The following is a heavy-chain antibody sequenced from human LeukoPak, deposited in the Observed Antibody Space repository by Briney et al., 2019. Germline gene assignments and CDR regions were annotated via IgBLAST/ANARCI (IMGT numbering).Heavy chain of an antibody. Sequence: PGGSLRLSCVASGFTFSRHGMNWVRQAPGKGLEWIGEINSSGTTSYIASLKSRVTISVDTSKNQFSLKLRSVTAADTAVYYCARRGYGDYEWLFWGQGTLVTVSS. D-gene: IGHD4-17*01. V-gene: IGHV4-34*01. CDR1: GFTFSRHG. CDR2: INSSGTT. J-gene: IGHJ4*02. CDR3: ARRGYGDYEWLF.